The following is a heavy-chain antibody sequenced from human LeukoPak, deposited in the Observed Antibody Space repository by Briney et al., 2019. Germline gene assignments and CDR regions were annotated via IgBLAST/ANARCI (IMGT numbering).Heavy chain of an antibody. Sequence: SETLSLTCTVSGGSVSSYYWSWIRQPPGKGLEWIGYIYYSGSTNYNPSLKSRVTISVDTSKNQFSLKLSSVTAADTAVYYCASLRQGDIVATTQNYGMDVWGQGTTVTVSS. CDR1: GGSVSSYY. J-gene: IGHJ6*02. CDR2: IYYSGST. CDR3: ASLRQGDIVATTQNYGMDV. V-gene: IGHV4-59*02. D-gene: IGHD5-12*01.